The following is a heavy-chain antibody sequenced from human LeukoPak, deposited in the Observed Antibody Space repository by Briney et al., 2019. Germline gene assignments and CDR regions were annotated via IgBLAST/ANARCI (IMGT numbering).Heavy chain of an antibody. CDR2: IYPDDSDI. CDR1: RYSFTRSW. CDR3: ARPTNTSGYDC. J-gene: IGHJ4*02. D-gene: IGHD3-22*01. Sequence: GESLKISCKGSRYSFTRSWIGWVRQMPGKGLEWMGIIYPDDSDIRYSPSFQGQVSISADKSISTAYLQWSSLKASDTAMYYCARPTNTSGYDCWGQGTLVTVTS. V-gene: IGHV5-51*01.